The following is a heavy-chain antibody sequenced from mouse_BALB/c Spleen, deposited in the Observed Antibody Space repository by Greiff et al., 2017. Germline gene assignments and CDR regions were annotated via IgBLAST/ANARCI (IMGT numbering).Heavy chain of an antibody. CDR1: GFTFSSYT. CDR3: ARYYGYDYAMDY. D-gene: IGHD2-14*01. Sequence: EVKLVESGGGLVKPGGSLKLSCAASGFTFSSYTMSWVRQTPEKRLEWVAPISSGGGNTYYPDSVKGRFTISRDNAKNNLYRQMSSLRSEDTALYYCARYYGYDYAMDYGGKGTSVTVSS. V-gene: IGHV5-9*03. CDR2: ISSGGGNT. J-gene: IGHJ4*01.